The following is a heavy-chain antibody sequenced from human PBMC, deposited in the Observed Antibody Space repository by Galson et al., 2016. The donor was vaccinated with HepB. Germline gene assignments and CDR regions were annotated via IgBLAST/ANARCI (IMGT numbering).Heavy chain of an antibody. CDR2: ISAYNGNT. D-gene: IGHD5-12*01. Sequence: SVKVSCKASGYSFTSYCITWVRQAPGQGLEWMGWISAYNGNTNFAQKFQGRVSMTTDTSTSTAFMELRSLRSDDTAVYYCAGRPLSGHEYYYYGLGVWGQGTTVTVSS. CDR1: GYSFTSYC. V-gene: IGHV1-18*01. J-gene: IGHJ6*02. CDR3: AGRPLSGHEYYYYGLGV.